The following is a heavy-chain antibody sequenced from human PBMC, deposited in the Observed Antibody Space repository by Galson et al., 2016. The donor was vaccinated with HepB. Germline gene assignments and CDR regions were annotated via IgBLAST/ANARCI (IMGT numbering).Heavy chain of an antibody. V-gene: IGHV3-49*04. CDR2: IRSKAYGGTT. Sequence: SLRLSCAASGFTFGDYAISWVRQAPGKGPEWVGFIRSKAYGGTTEYAASVKDRFTISRDDSKSIAYLQMNSQKTEDPAVYYCSAAFCGGACAEYFQHWGQGTLVTVSS. CDR3: SAAFCGGACAEYFQH. J-gene: IGHJ1*01. D-gene: IGHD2-21*02. CDR1: GFTFGDYA.